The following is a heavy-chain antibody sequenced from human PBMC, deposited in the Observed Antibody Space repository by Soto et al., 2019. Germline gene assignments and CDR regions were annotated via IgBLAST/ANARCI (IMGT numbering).Heavy chain of an antibody. CDR3: ARVSRTAERY. CDR2: IDSNGSPI. V-gene: IGHV3-48*01. D-gene: IGHD2-2*01. Sequence: EVQLVESGGDLVQPGGSLRLSCAAPGFTLISYNMNWVRQAPGKGLEWVAYIDSNGSPIYYADSVKGRFTIYRDNAQNSLYLQMNSLRVEDTAVYYCARVSRTAERYWGPGTLVTVSS. CDR1: GFTLISYN. J-gene: IGHJ4*02.